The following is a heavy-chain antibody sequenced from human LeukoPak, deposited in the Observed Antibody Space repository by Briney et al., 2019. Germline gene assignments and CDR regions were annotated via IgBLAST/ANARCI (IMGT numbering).Heavy chain of an antibody. Sequence: GGSLRLSCAASGFTFSSYAMSWVRQAPGKGLEWVSAISGSGGSTYYADSVKGRFTISRDNSKNTLYLQMGSLRAEDMAMYYCARGCSSTSCYEAPYFFDYWGQGTLVTVSS. D-gene: IGHD2-2*01. V-gene: IGHV3-23*01. J-gene: IGHJ4*02. CDR1: GFTFSSYA. CDR2: ISGSGGST. CDR3: ARGCSSTSCYEAPYFFDY.